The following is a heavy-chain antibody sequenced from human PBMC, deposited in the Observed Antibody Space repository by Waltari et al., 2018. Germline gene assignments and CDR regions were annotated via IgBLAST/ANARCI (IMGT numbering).Heavy chain of an antibody. D-gene: IGHD4-17*01. CDR1: GYSISSGYY. V-gene: IGHV4-38-2*01. CDR2: IYHSGST. J-gene: IGHJ4*02. CDR3: ASNAYPDYGDEGYYFDY. Sequence: QVQLQESGPGLVKPSETLSLTCAVSGYSISSGYYWGWIRHPQGKGLEWIGSIYHSGSTYHNPSLKSRVTISVDTSKNQFSLKLSSVTAADTAVYYCASNAYPDYGDEGYYFDYWGQGTLVTVSS.